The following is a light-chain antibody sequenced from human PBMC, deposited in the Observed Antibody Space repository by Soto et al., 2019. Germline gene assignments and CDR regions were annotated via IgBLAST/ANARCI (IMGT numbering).Light chain of an antibody. CDR3: MQGTHWIT. V-gene: IGKV2-30*01. CDR1: QTFVCSDGNTY. Sequence: DVVMTQSPLSMPVTLEQPPSISSRPIQTFVCSDGNTYLNWFQQRPGQSPRRLIYNVSNRDSGVPDRFSGSGSGTDFTLKISRVEAEDVGVYYCMQGTHWITFGQGTRLEIK. CDR2: NVS. J-gene: IGKJ5*01.